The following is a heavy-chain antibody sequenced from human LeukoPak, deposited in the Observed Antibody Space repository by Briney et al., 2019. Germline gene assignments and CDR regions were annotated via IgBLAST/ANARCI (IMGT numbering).Heavy chain of an antibody. J-gene: IGHJ4*02. CDR3: ARGPYCGGDCYFDY. D-gene: IGHD2-21*02. V-gene: IGHV1-69*06. CDR1: GGTFSSYA. Sequence: ASVKVSCKASGGTFSSYAISWVRQAPGQGLEWMGGIIPIFGTANCAQKFQGRVTITADKSTSTAYMELSSLRSDDTAVYYCARGPYCGGDCYFDYWGQGTLVTVSS. CDR2: IIPIFGTA.